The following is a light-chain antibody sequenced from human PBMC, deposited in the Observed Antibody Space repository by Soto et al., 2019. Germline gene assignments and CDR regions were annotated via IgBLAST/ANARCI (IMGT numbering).Light chain of an antibody. CDR2: WAS. CDR3: QQYYSTPPT. V-gene: IGKV4-1*01. Sequence: DIVMTQSPDSLAVSLGERATINCKSSQSVLYSSNNKNYLAWYQQKPGQPPKLLIYWASTRESGVPDRFSGSGSGTDFTLIISSMQTEDVAVYYCQQYYSTPPTFGQGTKVETK. CDR1: QSVLYSSNNKNY. J-gene: IGKJ1*01.